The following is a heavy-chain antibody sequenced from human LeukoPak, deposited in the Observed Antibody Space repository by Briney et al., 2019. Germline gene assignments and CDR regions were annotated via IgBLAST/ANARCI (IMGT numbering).Heavy chain of an antibody. J-gene: IGHJ5*02. D-gene: IGHD2-15*01. CDR1: GGSISSDNNY. CDR2: IHTSGST. V-gene: IGHV4-61*02. CDR3: ARDRSDGGYNWFDP. Sequence: PSETLSLTCTVSGGSISSDNNYWSWIRQPAGTGLEWIGRIHTSGSTNHNPSLNSRVTISIDTSKNQFSLKLSSVTATDTAVYYCARDRSDGGYNWFDPWGQGTLVTVSS.